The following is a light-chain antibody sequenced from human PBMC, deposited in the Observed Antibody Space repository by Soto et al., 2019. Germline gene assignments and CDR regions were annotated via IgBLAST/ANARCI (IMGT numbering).Light chain of an antibody. V-gene: IGKV1-33*01. J-gene: IGKJ5*01. CDR2: DAS. CDR3: QQYSNLIT. Sequence: DIQMTQSPSYLSASVGDRVTITCQASQDVSNYLNWYQQKLGKAPKLLIYDASNLETGVPSRFSGSGSGTYFSFTISILQPEYFATYYCQQYSNLITFGQGTRLEIK. CDR1: QDVSNY.